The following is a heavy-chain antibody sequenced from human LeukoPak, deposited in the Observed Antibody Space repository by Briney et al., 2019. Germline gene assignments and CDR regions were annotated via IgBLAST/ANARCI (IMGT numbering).Heavy chain of an antibody. V-gene: IGHV3-30*02. J-gene: IGHJ4*02. D-gene: IGHD3-22*01. CDR1: GFTFSSYG. CDR3: AKRGGGKPGSYYYDSSGYHDY. Sequence: PGGSLRLSCAASGFTFSSYGMHWVRQAPGKGLEWVAFIRYDGSNKYYADSVKGRFTISRDNSKNTLYLQMNSLRAEDTAVYYCAKRGGGKPGSYYYDSSGYHDYWGQGTLVTVSS. CDR2: IRYDGSNK.